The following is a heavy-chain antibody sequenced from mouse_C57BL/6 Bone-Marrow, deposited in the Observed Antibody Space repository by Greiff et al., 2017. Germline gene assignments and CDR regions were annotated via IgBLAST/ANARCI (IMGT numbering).Heavy chain of an antibody. D-gene: IGHD2-3*01. J-gene: IGHJ2*01. CDR3: SSFDGNYFDF. V-gene: IGHV14-4*01. Sequence: VQLQQPGAELVKPGASVKLSCKASGYTFTNYWMHWVKQRPEQGLEWIGWIDPEIGDTEYASKFQGKATITSDTSSNTAYLQLSSLTSEDTAVYYCSSFDGNYFDFWGQGTPLTVAS. CDR1: GYTFTNYW. CDR2: IDPEIGDT.